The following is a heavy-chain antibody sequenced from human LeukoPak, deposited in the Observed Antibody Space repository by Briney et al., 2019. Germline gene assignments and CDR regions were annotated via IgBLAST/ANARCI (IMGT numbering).Heavy chain of an antibody. V-gene: IGHV4-59*01. J-gene: IGHJ4*02. CDR2: IYYSGST. CDR1: GGSISSSY. Sequence: KPSETLSLTCTVSGGSISSSYWSWIRQPPGKGLEWIGYIYYSGSTNYNPSLKSRVTISVDTSKNQFPLKLTSVTAADTAVYYCTRGDSFDYWGQGTLVTVSS. CDR3: TRGDSFDY.